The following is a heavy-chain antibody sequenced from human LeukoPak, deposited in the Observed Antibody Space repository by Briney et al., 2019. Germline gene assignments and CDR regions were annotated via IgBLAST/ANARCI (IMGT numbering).Heavy chain of an antibody. V-gene: IGHV3-66*01. Sequence: GGSLRLSCAASGFTFSSYWMSWVRQAPGKGLEWVSVIYSGGSTYYADSVKGRFTISRDNSKNTLYLQMNSLRAEDTAVYYCAREAIWFGELSTHYYGMDVWGQGTTVTVSS. J-gene: IGHJ6*02. CDR2: IYSGGST. CDR3: AREAIWFGELSTHYYGMDV. D-gene: IGHD3-10*01. CDR1: GFTFSSYW.